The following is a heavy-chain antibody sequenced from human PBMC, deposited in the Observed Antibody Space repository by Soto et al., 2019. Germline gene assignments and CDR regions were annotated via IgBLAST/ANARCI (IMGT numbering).Heavy chain of an antibody. J-gene: IGHJ6*02. D-gene: IGHD3-10*01. V-gene: IGHV3-9*01. Sequence: EVQLVESGGGLVQPGRSLRLSCAASGFTFDDYAMHWVRQAPGKGLEWVSGISWNSGSIGYADSVKGRFTISRDNAKNSLYLQMNSLRVEDTALYYCAKSTMALYGMDVWGQGTTVTVSS. CDR2: ISWNSGSI. CDR1: GFTFDDYA. CDR3: AKSTMALYGMDV.